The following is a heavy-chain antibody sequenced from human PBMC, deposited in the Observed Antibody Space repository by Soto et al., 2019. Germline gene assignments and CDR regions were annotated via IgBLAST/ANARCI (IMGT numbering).Heavy chain of an antibody. CDR3: AREHDSSSPPCDYYYYYGMDV. CDR1: GYTLTSYG. V-gene: IGHV1-18*01. D-gene: IGHD6-13*01. Sequence: ASVKVSCKASGYTLTSYGISWVRQAPGQGLEWMGWISAYNGNTNYAQKLQGRVTMTTDTSTSTAYMELRSLRSDDTAVYYCAREHDSSSPPCDYYYYYGMDVWGQGTTVTVCS. J-gene: IGHJ6*02. CDR2: ISAYNGNT.